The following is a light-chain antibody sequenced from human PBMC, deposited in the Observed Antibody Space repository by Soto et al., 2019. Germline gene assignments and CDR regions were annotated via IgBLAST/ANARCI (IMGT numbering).Light chain of an antibody. CDR1: QTIDSW. V-gene: IGKV1-5*03. J-gene: IGKJ1*01. Sequence: DLQMTHSPSTLSASVGDRVTITCRASQTIDSWLAWYQQRPGKPPNLLIYKASTLASGVPSRFSGSGSGTEFTLTINSLQPDDFATYYCQQYHIYSGTFGQGTKVDSK. CDR2: KAS. CDR3: QQYHIYSGT.